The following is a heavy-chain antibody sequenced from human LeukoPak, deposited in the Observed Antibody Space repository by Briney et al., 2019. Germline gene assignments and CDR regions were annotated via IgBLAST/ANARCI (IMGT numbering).Heavy chain of an antibody. V-gene: IGHV4-59*01. CDR2: IYYSGST. Sequence: SETLSLTCTVSGASISNYYWSWIQQPPWKGLEGIGYIYYSGSTNYNPSLKSRVTISVDTSKNQFSLKLSSVTAADTAVYYCARMVYTSSWLFDYWGQGSLVTVSS. J-gene: IGHJ4*02. CDR3: ARMVYTSSWLFDY. D-gene: IGHD6-13*01. CDR1: GASISNYY.